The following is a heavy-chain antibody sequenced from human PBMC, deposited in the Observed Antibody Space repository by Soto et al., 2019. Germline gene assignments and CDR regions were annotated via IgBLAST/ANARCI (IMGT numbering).Heavy chain of an antibody. CDR2: INTYDGNT. D-gene: IGHD6-13*01. V-gene: IGHV1-18*01. J-gene: IGHJ4*02. CDR1: GYTYTSYG. CDR3: AASQQFDY. Sequence: QVQLVQSGAEVKKPGASVKVSCKASGYTYTSYGINWVRQAPGQGLEWMGWINTYDGNTNHAQKFQGRVTMTTDTSTSTAYMELRSLSSDDTAVYYCAASQQFDYWGQGTLVTVSS.